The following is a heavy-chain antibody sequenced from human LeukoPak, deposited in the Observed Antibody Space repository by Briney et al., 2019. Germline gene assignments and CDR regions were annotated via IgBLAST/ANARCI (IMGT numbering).Heavy chain of an antibody. Sequence: GGSLRLSCAASGFTFSSYEMNWVRQAPGKGLEWVSYISSSGSTKYYVDSVKGRFTISRDNAKNSLYLQMISLRAEDTALYYCARVEGFIDYWGQGTLVTVSS. J-gene: IGHJ4*02. D-gene: IGHD3-16*02. CDR1: GFTFSSYE. V-gene: IGHV3-48*03. CDR2: ISSSGSTK. CDR3: ARVEGFIDY.